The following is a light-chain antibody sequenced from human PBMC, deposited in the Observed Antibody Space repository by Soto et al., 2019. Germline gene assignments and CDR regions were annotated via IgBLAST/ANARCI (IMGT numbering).Light chain of an antibody. Sequence: QSVLTQPPSVSGAPGQRVTISCTGSSSNIGAGYDVHWYQQLPGTAPKLLIYGNSNRPSGVPDRFSGSKSGTSASLAITGLQAEDEADYYGQSYDSSSPVVFGGGTKVTVL. CDR2: GNS. V-gene: IGLV1-40*01. CDR1: SSNIGAGYD. CDR3: QSYDSSSPVV. J-gene: IGLJ2*01.